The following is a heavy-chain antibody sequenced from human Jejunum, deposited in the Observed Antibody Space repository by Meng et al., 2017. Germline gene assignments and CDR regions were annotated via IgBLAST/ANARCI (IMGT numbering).Heavy chain of an antibody. D-gene: IGHD6-13*01. CDR3: ASLSSSWSGADY. J-gene: IGHJ4*02. Sequence: QVQLQPRVAGLLKPSETLSITCAIYGGSFNNYYWSWIRQPPGEGLEWIGEIHQSGSTNYNPSLKSRVTISVDSSKNQFFLDLSSVTAADTAVYYCASLSSSWSGADYWGQGTLVTVSS. CDR1: GGSFNNYY. CDR2: IHQSGST. V-gene: IGHV4-34*01.